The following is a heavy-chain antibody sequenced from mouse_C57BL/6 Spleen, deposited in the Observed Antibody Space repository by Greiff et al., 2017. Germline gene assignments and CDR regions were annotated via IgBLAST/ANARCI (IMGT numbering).Heavy chain of an antibody. J-gene: IGHJ3*01. CDR1: GYTFTSYW. CDR2: IHPNSGSN. Sequence: QVQLQQPGAELVKPGASVKLSCKASGYTFTSYWMHWVKQRPGQGLEWIGMIHPNSGSNNYNEKFKSKATLTVDKSSSTAYMQLSSLTSEDSAVYYCACYSNYDGFAYWGQGTLVTVSA. D-gene: IGHD2-5*01. V-gene: IGHV1-64*01. CDR3: ACYSNYDGFAY.